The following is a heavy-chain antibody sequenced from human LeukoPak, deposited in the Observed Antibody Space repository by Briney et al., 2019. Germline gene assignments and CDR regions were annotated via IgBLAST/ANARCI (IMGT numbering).Heavy chain of an antibody. V-gene: IGHV1-2*02. CDR2: INPNSGGT. D-gene: IGHD1-1*01. J-gene: IGHJ4*02. Sequence: VASVKVSCKASGYTFTDYYMHWVRQAPGQGLEWMGWINPNSGGTNFAQKFQGRVAMTRDTSISTAYLELGSLRSDDTAVYFCPSARGQLAPYFDSWAQGPRVPVSS. CDR1: GYTFTDYY. CDR3: PSARGQLAPYFDS.